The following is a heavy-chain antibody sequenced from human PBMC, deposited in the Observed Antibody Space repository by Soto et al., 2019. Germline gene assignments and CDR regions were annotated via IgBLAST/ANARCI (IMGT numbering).Heavy chain of an antibody. CDR2: ISYSGST. Sequence: SETLSLTCTFSGCSISSGNYYWSWIRQPPGKGLEWIGFISYSGSTYYSTSLKSRVTISVDTSKSQFSLNLSFVTAADTAVYYCATMGTPATGLYFFDYWGQGSLVTVSS. CDR1: GCSISSGNYY. J-gene: IGHJ4*02. D-gene: IGHD2-15*01. CDR3: ATMGTPATGLYFFDY. V-gene: IGHV4-30-4*01.